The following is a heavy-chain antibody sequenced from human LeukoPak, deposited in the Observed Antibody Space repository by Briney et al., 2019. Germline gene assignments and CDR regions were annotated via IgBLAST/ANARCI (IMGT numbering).Heavy chain of an antibody. CDR2: IYTSGST. CDR3: ARLYCGGDCYHDAFDI. J-gene: IGHJ3*02. CDR1: GGSISSYY. Sequence: SETLSLTCTVSGGSISSYYWSWIRQPPGKGLEWIGYIYTSGSTNYNPSLKSRVTISADTSKNQFSLKLSSVTAADTAVYYCARLYCGGDCYHDAFDIWGQGTMVTVSS. V-gene: IGHV4-4*09. D-gene: IGHD2-21*02.